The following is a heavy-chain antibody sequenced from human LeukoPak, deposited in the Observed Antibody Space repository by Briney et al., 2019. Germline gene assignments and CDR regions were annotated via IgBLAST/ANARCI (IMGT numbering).Heavy chain of an antibody. V-gene: IGHV4-59*01. D-gene: IGHD1-26*01. Sequence: SETLSLTCTVSGGSISSYYWSWIRQPPGKGLEWIGYIYYSGSTNYNPSLKSRVTISVDTSKNQFSLKLSSVTAADTAVYYCARDSSELFPGAFGIWGQGTMVTVSS. CDR3: ARDSSELFPGAFGI. J-gene: IGHJ3*02. CDR2: IYYSGST. CDR1: GGSISSYY.